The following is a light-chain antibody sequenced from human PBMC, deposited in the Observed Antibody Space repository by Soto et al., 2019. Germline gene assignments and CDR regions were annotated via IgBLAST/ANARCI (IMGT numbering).Light chain of an antibody. CDR1: QSVRSSY. J-gene: IGKJ2*01. CDR3: QQSYSTPHT. Sequence: EIVLTQSPGTLSLSPGERATLSCRASQSVRSSYLAWYQQKPGQAPRLLIYGASSRATGIPDRFSGSGSGTDFTLTISRLEPEDFATYYCQQSYSTPHTFGQGTKLEIK. CDR2: GAS. V-gene: IGKV3-20*01.